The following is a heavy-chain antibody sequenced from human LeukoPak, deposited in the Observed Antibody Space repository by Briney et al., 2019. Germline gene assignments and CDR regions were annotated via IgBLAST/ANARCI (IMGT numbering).Heavy chain of an antibody. D-gene: IGHD2-2*02. V-gene: IGHV3-30-3*01. CDR2: IPYDGSNK. CDR1: GFTFSSYA. CDR3: ARDLGYCSSTSCCTRYSSSWYGNLDY. J-gene: IGHJ4*02. Sequence: GRSLRLSCAASGFTFSSYAMHWVRQAPGKGLEWVAVIPYDGSNKYYADSVKGRFTISRDNSKNTLYLQMNSLRAEDTAVYYCARDLGYCSSTSCCTRYSSSWYGNLDYWGQGTLVTVSS.